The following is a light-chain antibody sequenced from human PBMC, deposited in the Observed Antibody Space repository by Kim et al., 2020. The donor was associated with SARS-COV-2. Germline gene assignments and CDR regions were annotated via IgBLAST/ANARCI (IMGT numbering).Light chain of an antibody. CDR1: QGISNY. J-gene: IGKJ4*01. Sequence: SVGDRVTFTYRASQGISNYLTWYPQKPGKVHTLLIYAASASHSGVPSRFSGSGSGTDFTLTISSLQPEDVATYYCQKYNSALALTFGGGTKVDIK. CDR3: QKYNSALALT. CDR2: AAS. V-gene: IGKV1-27*01.